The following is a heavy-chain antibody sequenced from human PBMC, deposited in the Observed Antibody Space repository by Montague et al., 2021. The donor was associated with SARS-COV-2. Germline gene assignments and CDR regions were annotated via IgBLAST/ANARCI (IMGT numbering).Heavy chain of an antibody. Sequence: SETLSLTCSVSGGSISNGSYPWSWIRQPPGKGLGWIGRIYASGGTDYNPSLESRVTMSVDTSKNQFSLKVNSVTAADTAMYYCARGVVAAPPVVDYWGRGTLVTVSS. CDR2: IYASGGT. D-gene: IGHD2-15*01. J-gene: IGHJ4*02. V-gene: IGHV4-61*01. CDR1: GGSISNGSYP. CDR3: ARGVVAAPPVVDY.